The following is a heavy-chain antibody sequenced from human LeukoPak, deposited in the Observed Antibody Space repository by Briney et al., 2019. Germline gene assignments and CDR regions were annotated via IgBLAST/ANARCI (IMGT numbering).Heavy chain of an antibody. CDR3: ARRGTSMGPDTI. CDR2: MYYSGSS. D-gene: IGHD3-16*01. Sequence: SETLSLTCTVSGDSMSDYFWTWIRQPPGKGLEYIGYMYYSGSSNYNPSLKSRVTILVDTSKNQFSLKLSSVIAADTAVYYCARRGTSMGPDTIWGQGTLVTVSS. V-gene: IGHV4-59*12. CDR1: GDSMSDYF. J-gene: IGHJ4*02.